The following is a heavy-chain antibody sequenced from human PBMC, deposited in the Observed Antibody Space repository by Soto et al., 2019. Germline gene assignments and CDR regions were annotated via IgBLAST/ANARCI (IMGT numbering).Heavy chain of an antibody. CDR1: GFPFSNAW. Sequence: GGSLRLSCAASGFPFSNAWINWVRQTPGKGLEWVGRVKSKTDGGTTDFAAPVKGRFAISRDDSKNMVYLEVNSLKTEDTAIYYCTTDSYITSIIVRFDYWGHGTLVTVSS. D-gene: IGHD3-22*01. CDR2: VKSKTDGGTT. J-gene: IGHJ4*01. V-gene: IGHV3-15*07. CDR3: TTDSYITSIIVRFDY.